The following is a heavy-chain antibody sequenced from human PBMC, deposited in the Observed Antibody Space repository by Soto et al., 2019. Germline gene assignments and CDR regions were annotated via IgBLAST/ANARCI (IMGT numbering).Heavy chain of an antibody. D-gene: IGHD3-10*01. J-gene: IGHJ4*02. Sequence: SVKVSCKASGGTFSSYAISWVRQAPGQGLEWMGGIIPIFGTANYAQKFQGRVTITADKSTSTAYMELSSLRSEDTAVYYCATFRTGMYYYGSGSHQGYYFDYWGQGXLVTVYS. CDR1: GGTFSSYA. CDR2: IIPIFGTA. V-gene: IGHV1-69*06. CDR3: ATFRTGMYYYGSGSHQGYYFDY.